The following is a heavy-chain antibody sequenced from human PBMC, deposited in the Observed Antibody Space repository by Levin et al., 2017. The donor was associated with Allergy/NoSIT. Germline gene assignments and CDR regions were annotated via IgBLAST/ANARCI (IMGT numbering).Heavy chain of an antibody. Sequence: SCAASGFTFSSYGMHWVRQAPGKGLEWVAVISYDGSNKYYADSVKGRFTISRDNSKNTLYLQMNSLRAEDTAVYYCAKDQNVVVVAATFEYWGQGTLVTVSS. J-gene: IGHJ4*02. CDR1: GFTFSSYG. CDR2: ISYDGSNK. V-gene: IGHV3-30*18. CDR3: AKDQNVVVVAATFEY. D-gene: IGHD2-15*01.